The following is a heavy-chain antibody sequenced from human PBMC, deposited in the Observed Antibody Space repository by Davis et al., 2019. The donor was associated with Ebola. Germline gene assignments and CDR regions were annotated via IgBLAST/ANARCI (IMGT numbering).Heavy chain of an antibody. CDR3: AKVNYGDYVTDYGLDV. CDR1: KFTLSSYW. D-gene: IGHD4-17*01. V-gene: IGHV3-23*01. J-gene: IGHJ6*02. Sequence: PGGSLRLSCAASKFTLSSYWMSWVRQAPGKGLEWVSAICGSGGSTYYADSVKGRFTISRDNSKNTLYLQMNSLRAEDTAVYYCAKVNYGDYVTDYGLDVWGQGTTVTVSS. CDR2: ICGSGGST.